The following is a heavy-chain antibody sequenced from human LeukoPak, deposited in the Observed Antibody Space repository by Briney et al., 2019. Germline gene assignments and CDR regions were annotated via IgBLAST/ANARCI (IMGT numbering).Heavy chain of an antibody. CDR3: ARRWGAYYFDC. Sequence: PSETLSLTCTVSGGSISSYYWSWIRQPPRKGLEWIGYIYYSGSTNYNPSLKSRVTISVDTSKNQFSLKLSSVTAADTAVYCCARRWGAYYFDCWGQGTLVTVSS. CDR1: GGSISSYY. V-gene: IGHV4-59*01. J-gene: IGHJ4*02. CDR2: IYYSGST. D-gene: IGHD1-26*01.